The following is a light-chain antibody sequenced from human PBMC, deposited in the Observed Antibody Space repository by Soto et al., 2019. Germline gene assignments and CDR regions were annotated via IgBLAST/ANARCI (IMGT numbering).Light chain of an antibody. CDR1: QSVKNNY. CDR3: QQYGSPPLT. Sequence: EIVLKQSPDTLSLSPGERATLSCRASQSVKNNYLAWYQQKPGQAPRFLIYDASSRATGIPDRFSGSGSGTNSPPTIRRLEPEVFAVYYCQQYGSPPLTFGGGTKVDI. V-gene: IGKV3-20*01. J-gene: IGKJ4*01. CDR2: DAS.